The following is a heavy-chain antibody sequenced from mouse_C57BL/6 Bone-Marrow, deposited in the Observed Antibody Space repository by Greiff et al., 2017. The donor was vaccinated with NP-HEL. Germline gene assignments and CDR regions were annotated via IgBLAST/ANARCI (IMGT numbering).Heavy chain of an antibody. V-gene: IGHV1-81*01. J-gene: IGHJ3*01. CDR1: GYTFTSYG. CDR2: IYPRSGNT. D-gene: IGHD3-2*02. CDR3: ARKGDSSGPAWFAY. Sequence: QVQLKESGAELARPGASVKLSCKASGYTFTSYGISWVKQRTGQGLEWIGEIYPRSGNTYYNEKFKGKATLTADKSSSTAYMELRSLTSEDSAVYFCARKGDSSGPAWFAYWGQGTLVTVSA.